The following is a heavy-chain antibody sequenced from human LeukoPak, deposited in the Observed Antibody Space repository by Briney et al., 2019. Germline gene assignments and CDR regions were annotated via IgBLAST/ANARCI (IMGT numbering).Heavy chain of an antibody. CDR2: VSTTGAST. Sequence: GGSLRLSCAASGFTFSSSVMSWVRQAPGKGLEWVSAVSTTGASTYYADSVKGRFTISRDNSKNTVYLQMNSLRAEDTAVYYCAKRLGYCSSTSCHYYYYYMDVWGKGTTVTVSS. D-gene: IGHD2-2*01. J-gene: IGHJ6*03. V-gene: IGHV3-23*01. CDR3: AKRLGYCSSTSCHYYYYYMDV. CDR1: GFTFSSSV.